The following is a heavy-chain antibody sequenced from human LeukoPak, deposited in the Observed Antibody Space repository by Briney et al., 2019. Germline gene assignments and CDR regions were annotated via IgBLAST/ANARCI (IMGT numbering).Heavy chain of an antibody. Sequence: GGSLRLSCAASGFTFSDYNMRWIRQAPGKGLEWVSSISRSGSTKYYADSVKGRFTISRDNAKNSLFLQMNSLRAEDTAVYYCARGTTSSMIVVVMRATGWFDPWGQGTLVTVSS. J-gene: IGHJ5*02. CDR3: ARGTTSSMIVVVMRATGWFDP. CDR2: ISRSGSTK. D-gene: IGHD3-22*01. CDR1: GFTFSDYN. V-gene: IGHV3-11*01.